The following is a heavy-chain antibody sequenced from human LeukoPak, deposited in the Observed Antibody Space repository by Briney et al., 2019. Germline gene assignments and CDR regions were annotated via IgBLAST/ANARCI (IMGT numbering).Heavy chain of an antibody. J-gene: IGHJ6*02. CDR1: GVTLSRYE. Sequence: PGGSLRLFCAASGVTLSRYEMNCVRQAPGKGLEWVSYISSSGSTIYYGDSVKGRFTISRDNAKNSLYLQMNSLRAEDTAVYYCARGKDFWSGYRYYYYYYGMDVWGQGTTVTVSS. D-gene: IGHD3-3*01. V-gene: IGHV3-48*03. CDR2: ISSSGSTI. CDR3: ARGKDFWSGYRYYYYYYGMDV.